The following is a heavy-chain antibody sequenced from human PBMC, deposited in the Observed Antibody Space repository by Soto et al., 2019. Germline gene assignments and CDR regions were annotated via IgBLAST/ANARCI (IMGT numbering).Heavy chain of an antibody. J-gene: IGHJ4*01. Sequence: EVQLVESGGGLVQPGGSLRLSCAASGFTFSSYSMNWVRQAPGKGLEWVSYISSSSSTIYYADSVNGRFTISRDNAKNSLYLQMNILRAEVTAVYYSARDLDYGLVDYWGHGTLGIVS. D-gene: IGHD3-16*01. V-gene: IGHV3-48*01. CDR2: ISSSSSTI. CDR1: GFTFSSYS. CDR3: ARDLDYGLVDY.